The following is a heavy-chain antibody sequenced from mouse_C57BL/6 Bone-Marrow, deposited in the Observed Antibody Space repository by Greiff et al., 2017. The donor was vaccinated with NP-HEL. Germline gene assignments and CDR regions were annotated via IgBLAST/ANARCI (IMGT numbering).Heavy chain of an antibody. CDR1: GFTFSDYY. D-gene: IGHD1-1*01. J-gene: IGHJ1*03. CDR3: ASLYYGSSYGYFDV. CDR2: ISNGGGST. V-gene: IGHV5-12*01. Sequence: EVQGVESGGGLVQPGGSLKLSCAASGFTFSDYYMYWVRQTPEKRLEWVAYISNGGGSTYYPDTVKGRFTISRDNAKNTLYLQMSRLKSEDTAMYYCASLYYGSSYGYFDVWGTGTTVTVSS.